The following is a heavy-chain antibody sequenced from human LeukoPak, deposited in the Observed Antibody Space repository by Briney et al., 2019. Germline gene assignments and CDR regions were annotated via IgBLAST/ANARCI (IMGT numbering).Heavy chain of an antibody. D-gene: IGHD2-2*01. CDR2: ISYDGTNK. J-gene: IGHJ4*02. V-gene: IGHV3-30-3*01. CDR1: GFTFTSYA. Sequence: GGSLRLSCAASGFTFTSYAMHWVRQAPGKGLEWVAVISYDGTNKYYADSVKGRFTISRDNSKNTLYLQMNSLRAEDTAVYYCAKDLYSSTGCSIDNWGQGTLITVSS. CDR3: AKDLYSSTGCSIDN.